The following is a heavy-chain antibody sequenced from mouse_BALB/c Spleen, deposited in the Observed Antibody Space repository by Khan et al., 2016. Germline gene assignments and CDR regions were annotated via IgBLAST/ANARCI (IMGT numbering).Heavy chain of an antibody. Sequence: QVQLQQSGPELVKPGASVRISCKASGYTFTTYYIHWVKQRPGQGLEWIGWIYPGNVNTKYNEKFKGKATLTADKSSSTAYMQLSSLTSEDSAVYFCARNYERYDEGLAYWGQGTLVTVSA. CDR2: IYPGNVNT. V-gene: IGHV1S56*01. CDR1: GYTFTTYY. D-gene: IGHD2-14*01. J-gene: IGHJ3*01. CDR3: ARNYERYDEGLAY.